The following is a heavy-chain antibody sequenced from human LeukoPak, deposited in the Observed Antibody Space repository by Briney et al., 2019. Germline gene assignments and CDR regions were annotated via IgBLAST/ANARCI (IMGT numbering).Heavy chain of an antibody. V-gene: IGHV3-23*01. CDR1: GLTFSSYA. CDR3: AKGRSSWYGDAFDI. J-gene: IGHJ3*02. Sequence: PGGSLRLSCAASGLTFSSYAMSWVRQAPGKGLEWVSGISGSDNSPYYADSVKGRFTISRDNSKSTLYLQMNSLRTEDTAKYYCAKGRSSWYGDAFDIWGQGTMVTVSS. D-gene: IGHD2-2*01. CDR2: ISGSDNSP.